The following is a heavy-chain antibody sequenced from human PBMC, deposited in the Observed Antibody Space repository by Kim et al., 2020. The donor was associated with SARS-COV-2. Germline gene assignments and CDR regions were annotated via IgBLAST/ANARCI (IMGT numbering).Heavy chain of an antibody. D-gene: IGHD1-1*01. CDR3: ARVTVPTTNTWALDY. J-gene: IGHJ4*02. Sequence: ASVKVSCKTSGYTFSPYALHWVRQAPGQGLEWMGWINPGSGNRKYSQKFQGRVTITSDTSARTAYMKLNSLGSEDTAVYYCARVTVPTTNTWALDYWGQGTLVSVTS. V-gene: IGHV1-3*01. CDR1: GYTFSPYA. CDR2: INPGSGNR.